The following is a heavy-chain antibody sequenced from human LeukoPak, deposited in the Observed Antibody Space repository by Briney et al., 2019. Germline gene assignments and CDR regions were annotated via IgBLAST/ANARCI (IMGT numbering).Heavy chain of an antibody. V-gene: IGHV3-74*01. Sequence: PGGSLRLSCAASGFTFSGYWMHWVRQAPGKGPVWVSRINSDGSSTIYADSVKGRFTISRDNAKSTLYLQMNSLRAEDTAVYYCARSYGMDVWGQGTTVTVSS. CDR3: ARSYGMDV. CDR2: INSDGSST. CDR1: GFTFSGYW. J-gene: IGHJ6*02.